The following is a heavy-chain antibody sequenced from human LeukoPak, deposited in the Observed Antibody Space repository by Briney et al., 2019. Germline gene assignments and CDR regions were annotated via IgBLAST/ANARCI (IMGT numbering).Heavy chain of an antibody. CDR3: ARVPGYCSSTSCYSGG. V-gene: IGHV1-2*02. CDR1: GYTFTSYY. Sequence: ASVKVSCKASGYTFTSYYMHWVRQAPGQGLEWMGWINPNSGGTNYAQKFQGRVTMTRDTSISTAYMELSRLRSDDTAVYYCARVPGYCSSTSCYSGGWGQGTLVTVSS. D-gene: IGHD2-2*01. CDR2: INPNSGGT. J-gene: IGHJ4*02.